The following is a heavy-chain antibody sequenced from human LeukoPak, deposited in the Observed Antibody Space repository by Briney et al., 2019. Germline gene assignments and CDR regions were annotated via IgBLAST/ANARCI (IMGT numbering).Heavy chain of an antibody. J-gene: IGHJ4*02. CDR3: AKDSSSSIDY. D-gene: IGHD6-6*01. CDR2: ISYDGSNK. V-gene: IGHV3-30*04. Sequence: GGSLGLSCAASGSTFSSYAMHWVRQAPGKGLEWVAVISYDGSNKYYADSVKGRFTISRDNSKNTLYLQMNSLRAEDTAVYYCAKDSSSSIDYWGQGTLVTVSS. CDR1: GSTFSSYA.